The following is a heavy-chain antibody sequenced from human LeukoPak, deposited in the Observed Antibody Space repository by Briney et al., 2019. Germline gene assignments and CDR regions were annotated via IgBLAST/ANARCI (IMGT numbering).Heavy chain of an antibody. D-gene: IGHD2-15*01. CDR1: GYTFTSYW. Sequence: GESLKISCKGSGYTFTSYWISWVRQMPGKGLEWMGRIDPSDSYTNYSPSFQGHVTISADKSISTVYLQWSSLKASDTAIYYCARRDVGFSYGMDVWGQGTTVTVSS. CDR3: ARRDVGFSYGMDV. J-gene: IGHJ6*02. CDR2: IDPSDSYT. V-gene: IGHV5-10-1*01.